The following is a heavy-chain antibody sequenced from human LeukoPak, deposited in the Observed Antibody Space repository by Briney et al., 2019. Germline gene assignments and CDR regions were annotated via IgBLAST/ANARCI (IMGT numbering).Heavy chain of an antibody. CDR3: ARRRGDTVAGPDY. J-gene: IGHJ4*02. CDR2: IHPGDSNT. V-gene: IGHV5-51*01. CDR1: GYSFASYW. D-gene: IGHD6-19*01. Sequence: PGESLKVSCQGSGYSFASYWIVWVRQMPGQDLEYMGIIHPGDSNTKYSPSFEGQVIIAVDKSISTAYLQSSSLKASDSAMYYCARRRGDTVAGPDYWGQGTLVTVSS.